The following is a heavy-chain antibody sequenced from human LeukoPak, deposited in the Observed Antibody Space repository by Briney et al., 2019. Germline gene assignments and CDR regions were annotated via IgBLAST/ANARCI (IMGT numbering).Heavy chain of an antibody. D-gene: IGHD5-18*01. CDR2: ISGSGGST. CDR3: ARAPSVDTAMVDY. V-gene: IGHV3-23*01. Sequence: GGSLRLSCAASGFTFSSYAMSWVRQAPGKGLEWVSAISGSGGSTYYADSVKGRFTISRDNAKNSLYLQMNSLRAEDTAVYYCARAPSVDTAMVDYWGQGTLVTVSS. J-gene: IGHJ4*02. CDR1: GFTFSSYA.